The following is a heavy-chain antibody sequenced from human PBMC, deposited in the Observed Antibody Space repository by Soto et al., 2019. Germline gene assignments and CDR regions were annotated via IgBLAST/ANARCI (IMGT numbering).Heavy chain of an antibody. CDR1: GGSISSYY. V-gene: IGHV4-59*08. Sequence: QVQLQESGPGLVKPSETLSLTCTVSGGSISSYYWSWIRQPPGKGLEWIGYIYYSGSTNYNPSLKSRVTISVDTSKNQFSLKLSSVTAADTAVYYCARRPLQGYCSGGRCSSNWYFDLWGRGTLVTVSS. CDR2: IYYSGST. D-gene: IGHD2-15*01. CDR3: ARRPLQGYCSGGRCSSNWYFDL. J-gene: IGHJ2*01.